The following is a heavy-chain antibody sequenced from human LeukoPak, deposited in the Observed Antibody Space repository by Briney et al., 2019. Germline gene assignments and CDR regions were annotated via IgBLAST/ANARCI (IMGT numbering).Heavy chain of an antibody. J-gene: IGHJ6*02. CDR1: GYTFTNYG. V-gene: IGHV1-18*01. Sequence: AASVKVSCKASGYTFTNYGITWVRQAPGQGLEWMGWISGDNGNTNYAQKLQGRVTMTTDTSTSTAYMELRSLRSDDTAVYYCARDLPDTAMANYYYYGMDVWGQGTTVTVSS. CDR3: ARDLPDTAMANYYYYGMDV. D-gene: IGHD5-18*01. CDR2: ISGDNGNT.